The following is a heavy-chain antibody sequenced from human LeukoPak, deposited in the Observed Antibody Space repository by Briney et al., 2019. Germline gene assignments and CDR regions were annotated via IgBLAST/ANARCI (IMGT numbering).Heavy chain of an antibody. V-gene: IGHV3-48*03. J-gene: IGHJ4*02. CDR1: GXTFSSYE. CDR2: ISSSGRTI. CDR3: AVNYDLDY. D-gene: IGHD4-11*01. Sequence: PGGFLRLSCAASGXTFSSYEMNWVRQAPGKGLEWVSYISSSGRTIYYADSVQGRFTISRDNAKNSLYPQMNSLRAEDTAVYYCAVNYDLDYWGQGTLVTVSS.